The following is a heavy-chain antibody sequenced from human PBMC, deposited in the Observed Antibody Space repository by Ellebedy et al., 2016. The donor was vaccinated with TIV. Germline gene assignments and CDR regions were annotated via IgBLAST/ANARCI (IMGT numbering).Heavy chain of an antibody. CDR3: AAMSGYDNWFDP. D-gene: IGHD3-3*01. CDR1: SGSVSSGRHY. Sequence: SETLSLXXTVSSGSVSSGRHYLSWIRQPPGKGLEWIGSIYYSGRTHYNPSLMSRVTISVDTSKNQFSLKLSSVTAADTAVYYCAAMSGYDNWFDPWGQGTLVTVSS. V-gene: IGHV4-39*07. J-gene: IGHJ5*02. CDR2: IYYSGRT.